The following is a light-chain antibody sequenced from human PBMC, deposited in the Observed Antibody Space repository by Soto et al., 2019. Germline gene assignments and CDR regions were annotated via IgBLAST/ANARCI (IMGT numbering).Light chain of an antibody. J-gene: IGKJ1*01. CDR3: QQYYTTPVT. Sequence: DIVMTQSPDSLAVSLGERATINCKSSQTVLYTSNYLAWYQQKPGQPPKLLIYWASTRESGVPDRFSGSGSGTDFTLTISSLQAEAVAVYYCQQYYTTPVTFGQGTKVEIK. V-gene: IGKV4-1*01. CDR2: WAS. CDR1: QTVLYTSNY.